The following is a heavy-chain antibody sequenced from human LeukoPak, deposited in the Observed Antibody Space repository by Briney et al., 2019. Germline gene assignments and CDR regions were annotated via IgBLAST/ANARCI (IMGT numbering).Heavy chain of an antibody. Sequence: GGSLRLSCAASGFTFSSYSMNWVRQAPGKGLEWVSYISSSSSTIYYADSVKGRFTISRDNAKNSLYLQMNSLRAEDTAVYYCARPGRQYSSSPNWFDPWGQGTLVTVSS. CDR1: GFTFSSYS. CDR2: ISSSSSTI. V-gene: IGHV3-48*01. CDR3: ARPGRQYSSSPNWFDP. D-gene: IGHD6-13*01. J-gene: IGHJ5*02.